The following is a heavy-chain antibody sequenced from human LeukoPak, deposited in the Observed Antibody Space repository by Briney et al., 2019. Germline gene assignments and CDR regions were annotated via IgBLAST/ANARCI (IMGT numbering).Heavy chain of an antibody. J-gene: IGHJ5*02. CDR3: AREVGATSNWFDP. CDR2: INPSGGST. D-gene: IGHD1-26*01. CDR1: GCTFTSYY. Sequence: ASVKVSCKASGCTFTSYYMHWVRQAPGQGFEWLGIINPSGGSTSYAQKFQGRVTMTRDTSTSTVYMKLSSLRCEDTAVYYCAREVGATSNWFDPWGQGTLVTVSS. V-gene: IGHV1-46*01.